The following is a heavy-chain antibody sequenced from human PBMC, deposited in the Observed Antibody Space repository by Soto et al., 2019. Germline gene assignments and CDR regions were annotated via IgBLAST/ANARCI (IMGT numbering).Heavy chain of an antibody. CDR2: ISYDGSNK. CDR1: GFTFSSYA. V-gene: IGHV3-30-3*01. D-gene: IGHD1-26*01. CDR3: ARDPIVGATLSDAFDI. Sequence: QVQLVESGGGVVQPGRSLRLSCAASGFTFSSYAMHWVRQAPGKGLEWVAVISYDGSNKYYADSVKGRFTISRDNSKNTRYLQMNSLRAEETAVYYCARDPIVGATLSDAFDIWGQGTMVTVSS. J-gene: IGHJ3*02.